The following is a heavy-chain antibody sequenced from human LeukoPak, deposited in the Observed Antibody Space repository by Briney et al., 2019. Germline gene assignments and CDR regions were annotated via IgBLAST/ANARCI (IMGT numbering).Heavy chain of an antibody. J-gene: IGHJ4*02. CDR3: ARVAYDSSGYYFDY. CDR1: GFTFSSYA. Sequence: GGSLRLSCAASGFTFSSYAMHWVRQAPGKGLEWVAVISYDGSNKYYADSVKGRFTISRDNSKNTLYLQMNSLRAEDTAVYYCARVAYDSSGYYFDYWGQGTLVTVSS. CDR2: ISYDGSNK. D-gene: IGHD3-22*01. V-gene: IGHV3-30*04.